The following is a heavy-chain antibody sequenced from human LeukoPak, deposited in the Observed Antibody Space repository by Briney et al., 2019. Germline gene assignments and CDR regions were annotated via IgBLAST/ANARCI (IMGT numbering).Heavy chain of an antibody. D-gene: IGHD4-23*01. CDR3: VRGNDYGGPHY. J-gene: IGHJ4*02. V-gene: IGHV3-74*01. CDR2: IDRDGSRI. CDR1: GFTFSSYW. Sequence: GGPLRLSCAVSGFTFSSYWMHWVRQAPGKGLVWVSRIDRDGSRINYADSVKGRFTISRDNGKNTLFLQMNSLRAENAAVYYCVRGNDYGGPHYWGQGTLVTISS.